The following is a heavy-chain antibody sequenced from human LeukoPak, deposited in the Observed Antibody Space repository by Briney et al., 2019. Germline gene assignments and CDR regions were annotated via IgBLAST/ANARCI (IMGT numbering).Heavy chain of an antibody. CDR3: ARYTSMTN. CDR2: IWYDGSQK. V-gene: IGHV3-33*01. D-gene: IGHD5-18*01. Sequence: GGSLRLSCAASGFMFKNYAIHWVRQAPGKGLEWVAVIWYDGSQKYYADSVKGRFTTSRDNSKNALYLEMNSLRAEDTAVYFCARYTSMTNWGQGTLVTVAS. CDR1: GFMFKNYA. J-gene: IGHJ4*02.